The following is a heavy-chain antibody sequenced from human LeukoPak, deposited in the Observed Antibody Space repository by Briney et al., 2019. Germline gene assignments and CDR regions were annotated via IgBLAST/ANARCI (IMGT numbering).Heavy chain of an antibody. CDR1: GFTFSSHS. Sequence: GGSLRLSCVASGFTFSSHSMNWVRQAPGKGLEWVSYFSSSSTTTYYADSVKGRFTISRDNAKNSLYLQMNSLRAEDTAVYYCASEDSSGYFPSDAFDIWGQGTMVTVSP. CDR3: ASEDSSGYFPSDAFDI. V-gene: IGHV3-48*01. D-gene: IGHD3-22*01. J-gene: IGHJ3*02. CDR2: FSSSSTTT.